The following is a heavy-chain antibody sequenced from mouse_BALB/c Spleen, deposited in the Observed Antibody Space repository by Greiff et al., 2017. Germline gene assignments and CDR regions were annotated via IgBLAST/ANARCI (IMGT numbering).Heavy chain of an antibody. CDR3: TRQKDFDY. Sequence: EVKLVESGGGLVQPGGSMKLSCVASGFTFSNSWMNWVRQSPEKGLEWVAEIRLKSNNYATHYAESVKGRFTISRDDSKSSVYLQMNNLRAEDTGIYYCTRQKDFDYWGQGTTLTVSS. J-gene: IGHJ2*01. V-gene: IGHV6-6*02. CDR2: IRLKSNNYAT. CDR1: GFTFSNSW.